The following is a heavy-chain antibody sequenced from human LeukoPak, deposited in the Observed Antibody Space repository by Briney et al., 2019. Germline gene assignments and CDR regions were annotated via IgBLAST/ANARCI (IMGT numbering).Heavy chain of an antibody. CDR3: AKLEEFDY. CDR1: GFTFSSYG. D-gene: IGHD3-3*01. J-gene: IGHJ4*02. V-gene: IGHV3-30*18. Sequence: GGYLRLSCAASGFTFSSYGMHWVRQAPGKGLEWVAVISYDGSNKYYADSVKGRFTISRDNSKNTLYLQMNSLRAEDTAVYYCAKLEEFDYWGQGTLVTVSS. CDR2: ISYDGSNK.